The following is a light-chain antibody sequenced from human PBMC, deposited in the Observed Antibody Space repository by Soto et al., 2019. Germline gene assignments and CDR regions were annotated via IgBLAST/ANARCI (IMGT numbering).Light chain of an antibody. Sequence: DIQMTQSPSTLSASVGDRVTITCRASQSISSWLAWYQQKPGKAPKLLIYAASSLQSGVPSRFSGSGSGTDFTLTISSLQPEDFATYYCQQSYSTPPITVGQGTRLEIK. J-gene: IGKJ5*01. CDR3: QQSYSTPPIT. V-gene: IGKV1-39*01. CDR2: AAS. CDR1: QSISSW.